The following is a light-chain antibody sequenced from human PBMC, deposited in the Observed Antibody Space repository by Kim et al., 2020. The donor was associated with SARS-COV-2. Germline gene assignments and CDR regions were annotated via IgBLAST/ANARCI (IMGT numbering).Light chain of an antibody. CDR3: QSYDSSLSGSV. CDR1: RSNSGAGYD. J-gene: IGLJ3*02. CDR2: RNS. V-gene: IGLV1-40*01. Sequence: RVTISCTGGRSNSGAGYDVHWYQQLPGTAPKLLICRNSNRPSGVPDRFSGSESGTSASLAITGLQAEDEGDYYCQSYDSSLSGSVFGGGTQLTVL.